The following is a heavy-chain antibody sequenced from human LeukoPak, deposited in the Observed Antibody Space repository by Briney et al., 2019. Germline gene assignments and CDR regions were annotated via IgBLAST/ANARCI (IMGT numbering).Heavy chain of an antibody. CDR2: MSPNSGNT. CDR1: GYIFTNYD. CDR3: ARDHGGNSGWFDP. D-gene: IGHD4-23*01. Sequence: ASVKVSCEASGYIFTNYDINWVRQAPGQGLEWVGWMSPNSGNTGYAQKFQGRVTMTRNSFISTAYMELSSLRSEDTAVYYCARDHGGNSGWFDPWGQGTLVTVSS. J-gene: IGHJ5*02. V-gene: IGHV1-8*01.